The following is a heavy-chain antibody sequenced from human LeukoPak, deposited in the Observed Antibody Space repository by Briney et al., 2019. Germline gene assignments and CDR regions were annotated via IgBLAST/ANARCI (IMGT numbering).Heavy chain of an antibody. CDR2: ISFDGTNK. Sequence: PGRSLRLSCAASRFTFNMFGMHWVRQAPGKGLEWVAVISFDGTNKYYADSVKGRFTISRDNSRDTLYLQMSGLTIEDTAVYYCARDYIGYDPLDYWGQGTLVTVSS. CDR1: RFTFNMFG. CDR3: ARDYIGYDPLDY. V-gene: IGHV3-30*03. J-gene: IGHJ4*02. D-gene: IGHD5-12*01.